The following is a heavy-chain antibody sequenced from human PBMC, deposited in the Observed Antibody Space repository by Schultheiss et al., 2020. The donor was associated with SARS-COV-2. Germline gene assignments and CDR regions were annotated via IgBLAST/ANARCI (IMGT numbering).Heavy chain of an antibody. D-gene: IGHD2-21*02. CDR3: ARVRRVTEDFDY. CDR1: GFTFSSYN. Sequence: GGSLRLSCAASGFTFSSYNMHWVRQAPGKGLEWVAVIWYDGSNKYYADSVKGRFTISRDNSKNTLYLQMNSLRAEDTAVYYCARVRRVTEDFDYWGQGTLVTVSS. CDR2: IWYDGSNK. V-gene: IGHV3-33*01. J-gene: IGHJ4*02.